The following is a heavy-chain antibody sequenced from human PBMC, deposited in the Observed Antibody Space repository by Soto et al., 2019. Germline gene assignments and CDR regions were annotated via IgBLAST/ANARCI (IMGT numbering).Heavy chain of an antibody. Sequence: QVQLVESGGGLVKPGGSLRLSCAASGFTFSDYYMSWIRQAPGKGPEWVSYISQSGSTIHYGDSVKGRFTMSRDNAKKSLYLQMNSLRAEDTAVNYCARASPITAAGTLDYWGQGTLVTVSS. CDR3: ARASPITAAGTLDY. J-gene: IGHJ4*02. V-gene: IGHV3-11*01. D-gene: IGHD6-13*01. CDR2: ISQSGSTI. CDR1: GFTFSDYY.